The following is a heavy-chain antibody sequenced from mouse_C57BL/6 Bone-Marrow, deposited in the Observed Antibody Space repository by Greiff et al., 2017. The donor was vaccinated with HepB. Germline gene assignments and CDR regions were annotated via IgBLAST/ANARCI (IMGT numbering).Heavy chain of an antibody. CDR2: LYPRDGST. Sequence: QVQLKQSGPELVKPGASVKLSCKASGYTFTSYDINWVKQRPGQGLEWLGGLYPRDGSTKYNENFKGKATLTVDTSSSTEYMELHRLTSEDSAVYFCARSATVVAPDYGGQGTSVTVAS. CDR1: GYTFTSYD. V-gene: IGHV1-85*01. D-gene: IGHD1-1*01. J-gene: IGHJ4*01. CDR3: ARSATVVAPDY.